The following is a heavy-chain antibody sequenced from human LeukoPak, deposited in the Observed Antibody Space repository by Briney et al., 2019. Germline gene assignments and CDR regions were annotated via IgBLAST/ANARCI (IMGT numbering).Heavy chain of an antibody. CDR2: ISGGGGIT. V-gene: IGHV3-23*01. J-gene: IGHJ6*03. D-gene: IGHD2-2*01. CDR3: AKYGVDCSSTSCYPLHYMDV. CDR1: GFTFDSYA. Sequence: GGSLRLSCAASGFTFDSYAMTWVRQAPGKGLEWVSSISGGGGITNYADSVKGRFTISRDNSKYTLFLQMNSLRAEDTAVYYCAKYGVDCSSTSCYPLHYMDVWGKGTTVTVSS.